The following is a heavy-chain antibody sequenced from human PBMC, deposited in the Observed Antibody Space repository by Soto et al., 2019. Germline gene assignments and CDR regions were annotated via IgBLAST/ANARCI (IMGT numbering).Heavy chain of an antibody. J-gene: IGHJ6*02. CDR2: ISYDGSNK. D-gene: IGHD6-13*01. CDR1: GFTFSSYG. Sequence: QVQLVESGGGVVQPGRSLRLSCAASGFTFSSYGMHWVRQAPGKGLEWVAVISYDGSNKYYADSVKGRFTISRDNSKNTLYLQRNSLRAEDTAVYYCAKDRDSSSWYYYYYGMDVWGQGTTVTVSS. CDR3: AKDRDSSSWYYYYYGMDV. V-gene: IGHV3-30*18.